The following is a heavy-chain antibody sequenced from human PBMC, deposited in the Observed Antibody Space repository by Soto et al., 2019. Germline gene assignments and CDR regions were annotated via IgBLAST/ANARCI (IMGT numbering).Heavy chain of an antibody. D-gene: IGHD6-19*01. Sequence: GGSLRLSCAASGFTFSSYWMHWVRQAPGKGLVWVSRINSDGSSAIYADSVKGRFTVSRDNAKNTLYLQMNSLRAEDTAVYYCVRDQSVAGPTTLFAPWGQGVLVTVSS. CDR2: INSDGSSA. CDR1: GFTFSSYW. CDR3: VRDQSVAGPTTLFAP. V-gene: IGHV3-74*01. J-gene: IGHJ5*02.